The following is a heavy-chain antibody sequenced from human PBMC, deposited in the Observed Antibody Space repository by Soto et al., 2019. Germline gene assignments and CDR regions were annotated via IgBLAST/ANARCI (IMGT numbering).Heavy chain of an antibody. V-gene: IGHV4-30-2*01. Sequence: SETLSLTCAVSGGSISSRAYSWSWIRQPPGKGLEWIGYLYHGGATYSNPSLKNRVTISGDWSKNQFSLKLNSVTAADTAVYYCARAFTAIGLFDFWGPGTLVTVSS. D-gene: IGHD5-18*01. CDR3: ARAFTAIGLFDF. J-gene: IGHJ4*02. CDR1: GGSISSRAYS. CDR2: LYHGGAT.